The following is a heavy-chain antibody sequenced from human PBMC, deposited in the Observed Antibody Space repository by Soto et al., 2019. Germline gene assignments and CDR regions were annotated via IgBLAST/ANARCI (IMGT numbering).Heavy chain of an antibody. V-gene: IGHV1-69*06. D-gene: IGHD4-17*01. CDR2: IIPIFGTS. J-gene: IGHJ3*02. Sequence: QVQLVQSGAEVKKPGSSVKVSCKASGGSFSTYSISWVRQAPGQGLEWMGGIIPIFGTSNYAQKFQGRVTITADNSTNTAYMELSSLRSEDTAVYYCAITYGDYVVGACDIWGPGTRVTVSS. CDR1: GGSFSTYS. CDR3: AITYGDYVVGACDI.